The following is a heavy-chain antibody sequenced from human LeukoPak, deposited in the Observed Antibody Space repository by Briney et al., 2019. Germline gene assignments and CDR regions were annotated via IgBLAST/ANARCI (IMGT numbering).Heavy chain of an antibody. V-gene: IGHV1-2*02. J-gene: IGHJ3*02. D-gene: IGHD1-14*01. CDR3: ARVWGHGTLDAFDI. CDR1: GYTFTGYY. CDR2: INPNSGGT. Sequence: PAASVKVSCKASGYTFTGYYMHWVRQAPGQGLEWMGWINPNSGGTNYAQKFQGRVTMTRDTSISTAYMELSRLRSDDTAVYYCARVWGHGTLDAFDIWGQGTVVTVSS.